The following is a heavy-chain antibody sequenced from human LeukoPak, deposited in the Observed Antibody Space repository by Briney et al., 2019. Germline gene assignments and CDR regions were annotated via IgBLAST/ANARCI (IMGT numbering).Heavy chain of an antibody. CDR3: AKLVGTAMATNWFDP. J-gene: IGHJ5*02. V-gene: IGHV3-30*18. D-gene: IGHD5-18*01. Sequence: GGSLRLSCAASGFTFSSYGMHWVRQAPGKGLEWVAVISYDGSNKYYADSVKGRFTISRDNSKNTLYLQMNSLRAEDTAVYYCAKLVGTAMATNWFDPWSQGTLVTVSS. CDR1: GFTFSSYG. CDR2: ISYDGSNK.